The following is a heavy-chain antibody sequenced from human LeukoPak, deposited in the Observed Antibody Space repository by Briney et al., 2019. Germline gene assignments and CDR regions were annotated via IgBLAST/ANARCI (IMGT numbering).Heavy chain of an antibody. V-gene: IGHV6-1*01. CDR3: ARTSPLGNDY. J-gene: IGHJ4*02. CDR2: TYYRSNWYN. D-gene: IGHD3-16*02. Sequence: SQTLSLTCAISGDSVSSNSAAWNWITQSASRGLEWLGRTYYRSNWYNDYAVSVKSRITINPDTSKNQSSLQLNSVTPEDTAVYYCARTSPLGNDYWGQGTLVTVSS. CDR1: GDSVSSNSAA.